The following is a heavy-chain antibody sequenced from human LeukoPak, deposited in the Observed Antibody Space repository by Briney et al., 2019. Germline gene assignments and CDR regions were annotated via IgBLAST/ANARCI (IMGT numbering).Heavy chain of an antibody. CDR2: ISGSGGST. J-gene: IGHJ4*02. Sequence: GGSLRLSCAASGFTFGSYAMSWVRQAPGKGLEWVSAISGSGGSTYYADSVKGRFTISRDNSKNTLYLQMNSLRAEDTAVYYCVIMKQLVDYWGQGTLVTVSS. CDR1: GFTFGSYA. V-gene: IGHV3-23*01. D-gene: IGHD6-13*01. CDR3: VIMKQLVDY.